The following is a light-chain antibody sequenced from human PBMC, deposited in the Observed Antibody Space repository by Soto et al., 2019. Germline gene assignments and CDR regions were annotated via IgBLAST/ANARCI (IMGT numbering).Light chain of an antibody. CDR3: QQYGTAPRT. V-gene: IGKV3-20*01. CDR1: QDIRSH. J-gene: IGKJ1*01. Sequence: ENVLTQSPGTLSLSPGERVILSFRASQDIRSHLALYQQKPGQAPRLLIFDASSRATGIPDRFSGSGSGTDFTLSISRLEPEDFAVYYCQQYGTAPRTFAQGTKVDIK. CDR2: DAS.